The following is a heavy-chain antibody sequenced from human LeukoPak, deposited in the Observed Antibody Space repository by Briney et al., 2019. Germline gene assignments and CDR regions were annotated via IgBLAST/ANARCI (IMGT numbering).Heavy chain of an antibody. CDR2: VNLEGST. CDR1: GVSITNTNY. CDR3: AREGGPYRPLDY. Sequence: SGTLSLTCGVSGVSITNTNYWTWAREPPGKGLEWIGEVNLEGSTNYNPSLMVRVAIAVDTSENHMSLQLTSVTAADTAVYYCAREGGPYRPLDYSGQGTLVTVSS. J-gene: IGHJ4*02. V-gene: IGHV4-4*02.